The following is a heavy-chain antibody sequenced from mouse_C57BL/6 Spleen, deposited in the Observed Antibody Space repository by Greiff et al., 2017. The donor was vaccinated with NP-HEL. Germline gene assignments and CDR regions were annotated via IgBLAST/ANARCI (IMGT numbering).Heavy chain of an antibody. CDR1: GYSFTGYY. Sequence: EVQLQQSGPELVKPGASVKISCKASGYSFTGYYMNWVKQSSEKSLEWIGEINPSTGGTSYNQKFKGKATLTVDKSSSTDYMQLKSLTSEDSAVYYCAKSSYWYFDVWGTGTTVTVSS. D-gene: IGHD6-1*01. V-gene: IGHV1-43*01. CDR3: AKSSYWYFDV. CDR2: INPSTGGT. J-gene: IGHJ1*03.